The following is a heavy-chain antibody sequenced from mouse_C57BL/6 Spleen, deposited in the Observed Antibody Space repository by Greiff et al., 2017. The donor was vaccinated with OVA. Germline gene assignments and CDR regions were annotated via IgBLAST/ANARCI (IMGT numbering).Heavy chain of an antibody. V-gene: IGHV5-4*01. CDR2: ISDGGSYT. D-gene: IGHD2-1*01. J-gene: IGHJ2*01. CDR3: ARDQNGNYPNFDY. Sequence: VQLVESGGGLVKPGGSLKLSCAASGFTFSSYAMSWVRQTPEKRLEWVATISDGGSYTYYPDNVKGRFTISRDNAKNNLYLQMSHLKSEDTAMYYCARDQNGNYPNFDYWGQGTTLTVSS. CDR1: GFTFSSYA.